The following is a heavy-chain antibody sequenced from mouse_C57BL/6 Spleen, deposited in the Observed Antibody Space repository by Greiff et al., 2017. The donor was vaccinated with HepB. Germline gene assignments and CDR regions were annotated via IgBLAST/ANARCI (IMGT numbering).Heavy chain of an antibody. CDR3: ARLEDSSGFAY. CDR2: INPSNGGT. CDR1: GYPFPSYW. D-gene: IGHD3-2*02. V-gene: IGHV1-53*01. J-gene: IGHJ3*01. Sequence: QVQLQQPGTELVKPGASVKLSCKASGYPFPSYWMHWVKQRPGQGHEWIGNINPSNGGTNYNEKFKSKATLTVDKSSSTAYMQLSSLTSEDAAVYYCARLEDSSGFAYWGQGTLVTVSA.